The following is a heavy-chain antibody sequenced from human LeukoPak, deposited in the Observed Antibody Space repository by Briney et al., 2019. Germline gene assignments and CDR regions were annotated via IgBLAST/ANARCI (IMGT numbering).Heavy chain of an antibody. CDR3: ARDETGTIDY. D-gene: IGHD1-7*01. CDR2: ISYDGSNK. J-gene: IGHJ4*02. V-gene: IGHV3-30-3*01. Sequence: GGSLRLSCVASGFSISSHWMSWVRQAPGKGLEWVAVISYDGSNKYYADSVKGRFTISRDNSKNTLYLQMNSLRAEDTAVYYCARDETGTIDYWGQGTLVTVSS. CDR1: GFSISSHW.